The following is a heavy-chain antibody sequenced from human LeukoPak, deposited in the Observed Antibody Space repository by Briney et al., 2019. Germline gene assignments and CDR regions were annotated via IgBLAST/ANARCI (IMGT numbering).Heavy chain of an antibody. V-gene: IGHV3-74*01. J-gene: IGHJ4*02. Sequence: GGSLRLSCAASGFTFSSYWMHWVRQAPGKGLVWVSRINSDGSSTSYADSVKGRFTISRDNAKNTLYLQMNSLRAEDTAVYYCARAGYDYIWGSYHTGRYFDYWGQGTLVTVPS. CDR3: ARAGYDYIWGSYHTGRYFDY. CDR1: GFTFSSYW. CDR2: INSDGSST. D-gene: IGHD3-16*02.